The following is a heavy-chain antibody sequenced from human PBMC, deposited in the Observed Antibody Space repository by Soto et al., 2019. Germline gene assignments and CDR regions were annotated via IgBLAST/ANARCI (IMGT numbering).Heavy chain of an antibody. CDR2: ISPYTGKT. J-gene: IGHJ4*02. Sequence: QVLLVQSGSEVKKPGASMKVSCQTSGYTFSDFALTWVRQVPDKGLEWLGWISPYTGKTNYAQRVHDRVDLTTDTSTSTAYLELRSLTYDDTAVYYCARLGWELLSGRRYFDYWGQGTLVTVSS. CDR3: ARLGWELLSGRRYFDY. CDR1: GYTFSDFA. D-gene: IGHD1-26*01. V-gene: IGHV1-18*04.